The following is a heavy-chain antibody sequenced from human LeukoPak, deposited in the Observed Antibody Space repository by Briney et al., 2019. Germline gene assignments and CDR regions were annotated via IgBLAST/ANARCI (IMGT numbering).Heavy chain of an antibody. Sequence: GGSLRLSCAASGFTFSNYWMHWVRRAPGKGLQWVSRVNSDGSSTMYADSVKGRFTISRDNAKNSLYLQMNSLRAEDTAVYYCARDPAKVTYAFDIWGQGTMVTVSS. J-gene: IGHJ3*02. CDR2: VNSDGSST. CDR3: ARDPAKVTYAFDI. V-gene: IGHV3-74*03. D-gene: IGHD4-17*01. CDR1: GFTFSNYW.